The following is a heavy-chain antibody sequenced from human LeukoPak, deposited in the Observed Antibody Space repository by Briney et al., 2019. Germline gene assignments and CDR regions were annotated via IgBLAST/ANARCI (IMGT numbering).Heavy chain of an antibody. Sequence: GGSLRLSCAASGFTFSSYSMSWVRQAPGKGLEWVSLISGSGDTTNYADSVKGRFTISRDNSKNTLYLQMNSLGADDTAVYYCAKAFQRGWERDAFAFWGQGTLVTVPS. CDR2: ISGSGDTT. V-gene: IGHV3-23*01. CDR1: GFTFSSYS. CDR3: AKAFQRGWERDAFAF. J-gene: IGHJ3*01. D-gene: IGHD1-26*01.